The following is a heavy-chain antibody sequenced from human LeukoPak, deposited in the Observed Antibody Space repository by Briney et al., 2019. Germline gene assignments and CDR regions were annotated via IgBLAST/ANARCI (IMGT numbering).Heavy chain of an antibody. D-gene: IGHD2-15*01. V-gene: IGHV5-51*01. Sequence: GESLKISCKGVGFTFPGYWIGWVRQMPGKGLDWMGIIYPGDSETRYSPSFHRQVAMSADMTTNTAYLQWRSLQDSDTAIYYCARLDATRGGDCWGQGTLVTVSS. CDR2: IYPGDSET. CDR3: ARLDATRGGDC. CDR1: GFTFPGYW. J-gene: IGHJ4*02.